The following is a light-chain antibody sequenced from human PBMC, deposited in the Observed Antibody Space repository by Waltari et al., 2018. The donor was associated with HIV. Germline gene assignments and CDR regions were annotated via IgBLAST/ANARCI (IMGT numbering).Light chain of an antibody. V-gene: IGLV1-47*01. Sequence: QSVLTQPPSASGTPGQRVTISCSGCSSNIGSHFVYWYQQVAGTTPKLLIFRNNNRPSGVPDRVSGSKSGTSASLSISGLRPEDEADYYCATWDDSSSGSWVFGGGTKVTVL. CDR1: SSNIGSHF. CDR2: RNN. CDR3: ATWDDSSSGSWV. J-gene: IGLJ3*02.